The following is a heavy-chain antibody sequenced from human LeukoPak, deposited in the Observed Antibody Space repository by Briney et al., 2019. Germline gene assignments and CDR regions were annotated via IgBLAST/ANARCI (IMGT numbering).Heavy chain of an antibody. CDR1: GFTFSSYG. J-gene: IGHJ4*02. V-gene: IGHV3-30*03. CDR2: ISYDGSNK. Sequence: GGSLRLSCAASGFTFSSYGMHWVRQAPGKGLEWVAVISYDGSNKYYADSVKGRFTISRDNAKNSLYLQMNSLRAEDTAVYYCARERWYYYDSSGYYRGEPFDYWGQGTLVTVSS. D-gene: IGHD3-22*01. CDR3: ARERWYYYDSSGYYRGEPFDY.